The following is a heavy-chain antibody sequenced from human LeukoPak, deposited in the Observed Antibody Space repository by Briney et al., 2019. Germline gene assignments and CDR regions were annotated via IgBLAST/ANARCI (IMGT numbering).Heavy chain of an antibody. Sequence: GGSLRLSCVASGFSFSDHYMDWVRQAPGKGLEWVSGINWNGGSTGYADSVKGRFTISRDNAKNSLYLQMNSLRAEDTALYYCARDYYDSSEGMDVWGKGTTVTVSS. V-gene: IGHV3-20*04. CDR1: GFSFSDHY. J-gene: IGHJ6*04. CDR3: ARDYYDSSEGMDV. D-gene: IGHD3-22*01. CDR2: INWNGGST.